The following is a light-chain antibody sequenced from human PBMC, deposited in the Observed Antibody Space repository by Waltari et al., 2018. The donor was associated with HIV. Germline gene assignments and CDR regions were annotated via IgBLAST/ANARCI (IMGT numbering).Light chain of an antibody. V-gene: IGLV1-47*01. CDR1: SSNIGTNY. J-gene: IGLJ3*02. Sequence: QSLLTQPPSASGAPGQRVTISCSGSSSNIGTNYVYWYQQLPGRAPKFRMYRDDQRPSGVPARFSGSKSGTAASLAISGLRSDDEADYYCAAWDGSLSAVVFGGGTKLTVL. CDR2: RDD. CDR3: AAWDGSLSAVV.